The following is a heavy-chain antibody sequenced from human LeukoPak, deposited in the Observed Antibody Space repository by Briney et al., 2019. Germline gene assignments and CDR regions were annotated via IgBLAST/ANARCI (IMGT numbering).Heavy chain of an antibody. Sequence: PSETLSLTCTVSGGSISSSSYYWGWIRQPPGQGLEWIGSIYYSGSTYYNPSLKSRVTISVDTSKNQFSLKLSSVTAADTAVYYCARDIYCSGGSCFSDDDDYWGQGTLVTVSS. J-gene: IGHJ4*02. CDR1: GGSISSSSYY. D-gene: IGHD2-15*01. CDR3: ARDIYCSGGSCFSDDDDY. V-gene: IGHV4-39*07. CDR2: IYYSGST.